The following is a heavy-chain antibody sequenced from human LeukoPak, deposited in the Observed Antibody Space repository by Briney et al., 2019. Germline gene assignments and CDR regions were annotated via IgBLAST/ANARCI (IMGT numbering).Heavy chain of an antibody. D-gene: IGHD3-10*01. CDR2: ISYDGSNK. CDR1: GFTFSSYA. CDR3: SRDFYGSGSSIIDY. V-gene: IGHV3-30-3*01. Sequence: GGSLRLSCAASGFTFSSYAMHWVRQAPGKGLEWVAVISYDGSNKYYADSVKGRFTISRDNAKNSLYLQMNSLRAEDTAVYYCSRDFYGSGSSIIDYWGQGTLVTVSS. J-gene: IGHJ4*02.